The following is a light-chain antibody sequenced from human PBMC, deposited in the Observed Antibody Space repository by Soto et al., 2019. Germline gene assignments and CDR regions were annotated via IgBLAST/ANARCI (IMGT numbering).Light chain of an antibody. CDR2: AAS. CDR3: QHYNNWHIT. J-gene: IGKJ5*01. CDR1: QSVATN. Sequence: EAVLTQSPATLSVSPGERVTLSCRASQSVATNLAWYQQRPGQAPRLLIYAASTRATGIPARFSGSGSGTEFILTISSLQSEDFAVYYCQHYNNWHITFGQGTRLEI. V-gene: IGKV3-15*01.